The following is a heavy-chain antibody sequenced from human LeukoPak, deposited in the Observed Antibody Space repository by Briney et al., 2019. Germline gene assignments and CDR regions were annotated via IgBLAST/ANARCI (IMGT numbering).Heavy chain of an antibody. D-gene: IGHD6-13*01. J-gene: IGHJ4*02. CDR1: GGSFSGYY. V-gene: IGHV4-34*01. CDR3: ARGNQGWRGIAQI. Sequence: PSETLSLTCAVYGGSFSGYYWSWIRQPPGKGLEWVGEINHSGSNNYNPSLKSRVTISVDTSKIQFSLKLSSVTAADTAVYYCARGNQGWRGIAQIWGQGTLVTVSS. CDR2: INHSGSN.